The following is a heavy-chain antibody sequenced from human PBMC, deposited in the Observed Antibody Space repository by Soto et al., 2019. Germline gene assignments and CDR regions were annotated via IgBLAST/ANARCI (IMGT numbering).Heavy chain of an antibody. Sequence: PSETLSLTCTVSGDSISNYYWNWIRQSADKRLEWIGRVSSTGSTFYNPSLQNRVTLSVDTSKNQFSLKLTSLTAADTAVYYCARGDCSGGRCWGSDCWGQGTLVTVSS. J-gene: IGHJ4*02. CDR3: ARGDCSGGRCWGSDC. CDR1: GDSISNYY. V-gene: IGHV4-4*07. D-gene: IGHD2-15*01. CDR2: VSSTGST.